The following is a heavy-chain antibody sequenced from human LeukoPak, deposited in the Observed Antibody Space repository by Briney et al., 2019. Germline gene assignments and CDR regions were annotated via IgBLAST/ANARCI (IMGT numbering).Heavy chain of an antibody. D-gene: IGHD5-24*01. CDR3: ARDRLQHYYYYGMDV. V-gene: IGHV1-18*01. Sequence: ASVKVSCKASGGTFSSYAISWVRQAPGQGLEWMGWISAYNGNTNYAQKLQGRVTMTTDTSTSTAYMELRSLRSDDTAVYYCARDRLQHYYYYGMDVWGQGTTVTVSS. J-gene: IGHJ6*02. CDR2: ISAYNGNT. CDR1: GGTFSSYA.